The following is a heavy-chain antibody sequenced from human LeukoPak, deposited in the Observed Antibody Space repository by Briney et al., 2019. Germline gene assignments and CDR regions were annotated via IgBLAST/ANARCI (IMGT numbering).Heavy chain of an antibody. J-gene: IGHJ4*02. CDR2: IYSGGST. Sequence: PGGSLRLSCEASGFTLSSDYMSWVRQAPGKGLEWVSVIYSGGSTYYADSVKGRFTISRDNSKNTLYLQMNSLRAEDTAVYYCVRLPDWGEAFDYWGQGILVTVSS. CDR1: GFTLSSDY. CDR3: VRLPDWGEAFDY. D-gene: IGHD7-27*01. V-gene: IGHV3-66*04.